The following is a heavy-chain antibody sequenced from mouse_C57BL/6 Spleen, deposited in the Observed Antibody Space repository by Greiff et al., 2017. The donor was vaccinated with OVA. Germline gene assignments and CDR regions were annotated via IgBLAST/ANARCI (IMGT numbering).Heavy chain of an antibody. CDR1: GYTFTSYW. V-gene: IGHV1-69*01. D-gene: IGHD1-1*02. CDR3: ARNYGSYYYAMDY. CDR2: IDPSDSYT. J-gene: IGHJ4*01. Sequence: QVQLQQPGAELVIPGASVKLSCKASGYTFTSYWMHWVKQRPGQGLEWIGEIDPSDSYTNYNQKFKGKSTLTVDKSSSTAYMQLSSLTSEDSAVYYCARNYGSYYYAMDYWGQGTSVTVSS.